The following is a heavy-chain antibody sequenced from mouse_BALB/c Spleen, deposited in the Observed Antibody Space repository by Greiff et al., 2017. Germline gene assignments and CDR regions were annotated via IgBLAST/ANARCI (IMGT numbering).Heavy chain of an antibody. D-gene: IGHD2-4*01. CDR3: ANYDYDVGAWFAY. V-gene: IGHV14-3*02. CDR2: IDPANGNT. CDR1: GFNIKDTY. Sequence: ESGAELVKPGASVKLSCTASGFNIKDTYMHWVKQRPEQGLEWIGRIDPANGNTKYDPKFQGKATITADTSSNTAYLQLSSLTSEDTAVYYCANYDYDVGAWFAYWGQGTLVTVSA. J-gene: IGHJ3*01.